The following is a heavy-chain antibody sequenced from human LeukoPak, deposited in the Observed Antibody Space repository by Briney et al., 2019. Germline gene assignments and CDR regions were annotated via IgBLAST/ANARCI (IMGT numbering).Heavy chain of an antibody. D-gene: IGHD6-6*01. CDR2: ISYDGSNK. CDR1: GFTFSSYA. CDR3: ARSVGIAARTVDY. Sequence: GGSLRLSCAASGFTFSSYAMHWVRQAPGKGLEWVAVISYDGSNKYYADSVKGRFTISRDNSKNTLYLQMNSLRAEDTAVYYCARSVGIAARTVDYWGQGTLVTVSS. V-gene: IGHV3-30-3*01. J-gene: IGHJ4*02.